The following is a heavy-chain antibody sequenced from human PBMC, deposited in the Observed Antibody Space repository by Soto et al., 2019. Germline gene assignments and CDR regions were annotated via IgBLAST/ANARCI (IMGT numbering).Heavy chain of an antibody. CDR3: ARDDDYGDNAFDY. J-gene: IGHJ4*02. V-gene: IGHV3-33*01. Sequence: QTQLVESGGGLVQPGRSLRLSCAASGFTFSHYGMHWVRQAPGKGLEWVAVIWNDGGTKFYADSVKGRFTISRDNSTNTLYLQMNSLGVDDPAVYFCARDDDYGDNAFDYWGRGTLITVSS. D-gene: IGHD4-17*01. CDR2: IWNDGGTK. CDR1: GFTFSHYG.